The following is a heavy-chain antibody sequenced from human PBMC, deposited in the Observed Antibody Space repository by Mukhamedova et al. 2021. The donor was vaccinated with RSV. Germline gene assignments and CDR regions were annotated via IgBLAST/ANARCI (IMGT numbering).Heavy chain of an antibody. Sequence: YVDSVKGRFTISRDNAHNSLFLQMSRLTVEDTALYYCARDGARITIEYLGQGTLVTVSS. V-gene: IGHV3-7*01. J-gene: IGHJ4*02. CDR3: ARDGARITIEY. D-gene: IGHD2-15*01.